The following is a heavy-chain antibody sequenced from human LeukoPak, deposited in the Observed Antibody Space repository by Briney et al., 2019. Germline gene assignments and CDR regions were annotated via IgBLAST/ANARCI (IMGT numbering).Heavy chain of an antibody. V-gene: IGHV1-18*04. CDR1: GYTFTSYG. D-gene: IGHD5-18*01. Sequence: GASVKASCKASGYTFTSYGISWVRQAPGQGLEWMGWISAYNGNTSYAQKLQGRVTMTTDTSTSTAYMELRSLRSDDTAVYYCARDRAGYSYGPTWPIDYWGQGTLVTVSS. J-gene: IGHJ4*02. CDR2: ISAYNGNT. CDR3: ARDRAGYSYGPTWPIDY.